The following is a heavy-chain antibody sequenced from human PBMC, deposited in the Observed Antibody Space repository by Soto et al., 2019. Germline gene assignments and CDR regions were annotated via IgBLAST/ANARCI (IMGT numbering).Heavy chain of an antibody. CDR2: IWYDGSNK. Sequence: GGSLRLSCAASGFTFSSYGMHWVRQAPGKGLEWVAVIWYDGSNKYYADSVKGRFTISRDNSKNTLYLQMNSLRAEDTAVYYCARGYSSSWLDAFDIWGQGTMVTVSS. V-gene: IGHV3-33*01. J-gene: IGHJ3*02. CDR3: ARGYSSSWLDAFDI. CDR1: GFTFSSYG. D-gene: IGHD6-13*01.